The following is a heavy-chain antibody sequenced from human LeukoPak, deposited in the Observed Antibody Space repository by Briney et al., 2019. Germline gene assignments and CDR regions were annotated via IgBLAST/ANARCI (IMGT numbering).Heavy chain of an antibody. Sequence: SLRLSPAASGFTFDDYATHWVRQGPRKGLGWGSGISWNSGSIGYADSVEGRFTISTDNATNSLYMQMNSLRAEDTALYYCAKDDHCSSWTDFDYWGQGTPVTVSS. D-gene: IGHD6-13*01. CDR1: GFTFDDYA. CDR2: ISWNSGSI. CDR3: AKDDHCSSWTDFDY. J-gene: IGHJ4*02. V-gene: IGHV3-9*01.